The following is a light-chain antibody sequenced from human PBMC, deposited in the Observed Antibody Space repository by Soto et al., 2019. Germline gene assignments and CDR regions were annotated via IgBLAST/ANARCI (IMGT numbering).Light chain of an antibody. J-gene: IGKJ5*01. CDR1: QTIDKF. CDR3: QQRKHWPPIT. Sequence: EVELTQSPATLSLSPGETATLSCRASQTIDKFLAWYQQRPGQPPRLLIFDSSNSATGVPVRFSGSGSGTVFTLTIGSLEPEDSAVYYCQQRKHWPPITFGQGTRLEIK. CDR2: DSS. V-gene: IGKV3-11*01.